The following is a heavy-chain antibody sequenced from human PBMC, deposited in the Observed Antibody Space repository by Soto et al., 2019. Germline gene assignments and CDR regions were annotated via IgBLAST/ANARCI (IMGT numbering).Heavy chain of an antibody. J-gene: IGHJ6*02. CDR2: IYYSGST. V-gene: IGHV4-31*03. D-gene: IGHD4-17*01. CDR1: GGSISSGGYY. Sequence: SETLSLTCTVSGGSISSGGYYWSWIRQHPGKGLEWIGYIYYSGSTYYNPSLKSRVTISVDTSKNQFSLKLSSVTAADTAVYYCARDAKAGTSETFGEYYYYGMDVWGQGTTVTVSS. CDR3: ARDAKAGTSETFGEYYYYGMDV.